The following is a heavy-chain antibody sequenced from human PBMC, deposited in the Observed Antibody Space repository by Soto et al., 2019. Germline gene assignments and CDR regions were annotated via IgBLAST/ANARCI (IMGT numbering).Heavy chain of an antibody. V-gene: IGHV3-23*01. D-gene: IGHD3-3*01. J-gene: IGHJ4*02. CDR3: AQKRYYGAFDY. CDR2: ISGSGDTT. CDR1: GFTFSNYA. Sequence: GGSLRLSCTAPGFTFSNYAMTWVRQAPGKGLEWVSTISGSGDTTYYADSVKGRFTISRDNSKNTLYLQMNSLRAEDTAVYYCAQKRYYGAFDYWGQGALVTVSS.